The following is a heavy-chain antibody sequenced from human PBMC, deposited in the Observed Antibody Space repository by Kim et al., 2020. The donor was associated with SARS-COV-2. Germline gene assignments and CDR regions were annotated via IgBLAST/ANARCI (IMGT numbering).Heavy chain of an antibody. J-gene: IGHJ4*02. CDR3: AREDIAAAGTWVDY. Sequence: SETLSLTCTVSGGSISSYYWRWIRQPPGKGLEWIGYIYYSGSTNYNPSLMSRVTISVDTSKNQFSLKLSSVTAADTAVYYCAREDIAAAGTWVDYWGQGTLVTVSS. CDR1: GGSISSYY. CDR2: IYYSGST. D-gene: IGHD6-13*01. V-gene: IGHV4-59*01.